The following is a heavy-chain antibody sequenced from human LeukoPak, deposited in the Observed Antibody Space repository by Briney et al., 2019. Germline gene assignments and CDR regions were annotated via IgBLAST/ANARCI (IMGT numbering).Heavy chain of an antibody. CDR2: IRSKVYGGTT. D-gene: IGHD3-22*01. Sequence: GGPLRLSCTGFGFTFRDYAVSWVRPAPGKGLECIGFIRSKVYGGTTEYAASVKGRFTISRDDSKSIAYLQMNSLKTEDTAVYYCTRDPYYFDSSGYYHHAFDIWGQGTMVAVSS. CDR1: GFTFRDYA. V-gene: IGHV3-49*04. CDR3: TRDPYYFDSSGYYHHAFDI. J-gene: IGHJ3*02.